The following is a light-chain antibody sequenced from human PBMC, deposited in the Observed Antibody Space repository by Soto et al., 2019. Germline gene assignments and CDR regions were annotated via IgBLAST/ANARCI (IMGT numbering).Light chain of an antibody. J-gene: IGKJ2*01. CDR3: QHYGSSPYT. V-gene: IGKV3D-20*01. Sequence: EIVLTQSPATLSLSPGERATLSCGASQSVSSSYLAWYQQQPGLAPSLLIYDASSRATGIPDWFSGSGSGADFPLTSSRLEHEDFAVYYCQHYGSSPYTFGQGTKLEIK. CDR1: QSVSSSY. CDR2: DAS.